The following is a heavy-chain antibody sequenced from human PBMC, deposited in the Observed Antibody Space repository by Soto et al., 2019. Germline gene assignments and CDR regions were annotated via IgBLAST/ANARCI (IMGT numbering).Heavy chain of an antibody. CDR1: GYTFTSYG. CDR3: ARCFSDYDILTGYYYNWFDP. Sequence: QVQLVQSGAEVKKPGASVKVSCKASGYTFTSYGISWVRQAPGQGLEWMGWISAYNGNTNYAQKLKGRVTMTTDTSTSTAYMELRSLRSDDTAVYYCARCFSDYDILTGYYYNWFDPWGQGTLVTVSS. CDR2: ISAYNGNT. D-gene: IGHD3-9*01. J-gene: IGHJ5*02. V-gene: IGHV1-18*01.